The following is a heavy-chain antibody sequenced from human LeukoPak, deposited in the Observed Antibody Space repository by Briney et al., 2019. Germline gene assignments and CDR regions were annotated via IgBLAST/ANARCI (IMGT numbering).Heavy chain of an antibody. CDR3: ARVVPPLYYFDY. D-gene: IGHD3-10*01. CDR1: GFTFSSSW. CDR2: TKHDGSEE. Sequence: GGSLRLSCAASGFTFSSSWMSWVRQAPGKGLEWVANTKHDGSEEYYVDSVKGRFTISRDNAKSSLYLEFNSLRAEDTAVYFCARVVPPLYYFDYWGQGTLVTVSS. V-gene: IGHV3-7*01. J-gene: IGHJ4*02.